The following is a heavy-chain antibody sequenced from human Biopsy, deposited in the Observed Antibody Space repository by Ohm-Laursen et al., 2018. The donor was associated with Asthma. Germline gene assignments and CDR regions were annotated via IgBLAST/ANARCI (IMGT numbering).Heavy chain of an antibody. D-gene: IGHD3-10*01. CDR2: ISVYNGNT. CDR1: GYTFNSAG. V-gene: IGHV1-18*01. Sequence: SLKVSSKTSGYTFNSAGITWVRQAPGPGLEWMGWISVYNGNTKVAQKLQDRVTMITDTSTSTAYMELRSLRSDDTAVYFCARAVDYSHYYGIDVWGQGTTVTVS. J-gene: IGHJ6*02. CDR3: ARAVDYSHYYGIDV.